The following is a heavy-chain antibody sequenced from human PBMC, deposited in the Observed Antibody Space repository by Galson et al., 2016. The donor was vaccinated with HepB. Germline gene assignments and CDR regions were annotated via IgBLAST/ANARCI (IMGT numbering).Heavy chain of an antibody. CDR3: ARANYDILTGWY. Sequence: SLRLSCAASGFTFSDYYMSWIRQAPGKGLEWVSYISSSANTIYYADSVNGRFTISRDNAKNSLYLQMNSLRAEDTAVYYCARANYDILTGWYWGQGTLVTVSS. J-gene: IGHJ4*02. CDR2: ISSSANTI. CDR1: GFTFSDYY. V-gene: IGHV3-11*04. D-gene: IGHD3-9*01.